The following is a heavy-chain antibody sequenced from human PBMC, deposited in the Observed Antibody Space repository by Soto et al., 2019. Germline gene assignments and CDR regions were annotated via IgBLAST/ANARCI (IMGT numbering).Heavy chain of an antibody. V-gene: IGHV1-8*01. CDR2: MNPNSGNT. CDR1: GYTYTSYD. Sequence: GASVEASSKAPGYTYTSYDINWVRQDTGQELEWMGWMNPNSGNTGYAQKFQGRVTMTRNTSISTAHMELSSLRSEDTAVYYCARGQEYQLLIYYYYSYMDVWGKGTTVTVSS. J-gene: IGHJ6*03. CDR3: ARGQEYQLLIYYYYSYMDV. D-gene: IGHD2-2*01.